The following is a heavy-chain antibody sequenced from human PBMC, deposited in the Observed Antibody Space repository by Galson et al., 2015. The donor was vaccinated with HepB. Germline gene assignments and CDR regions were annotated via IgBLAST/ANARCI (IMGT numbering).Heavy chain of an antibody. D-gene: IGHD6-25*01. CDR3: ARGSSGADY. V-gene: IGHV1-18*01. Sequence: SVKVSCKASGYTFTSYVITWVRQAPGQGLEWMGRISTSNGDTEYAQKLQGRVTMTTDTSTSTAYLELRSLQSDDTAVYYCARGSSGADYWGQGSLVTVSS. CDR1: GYTFTSYV. J-gene: IGHJ4*02. CDR2: ISTSNGDT.